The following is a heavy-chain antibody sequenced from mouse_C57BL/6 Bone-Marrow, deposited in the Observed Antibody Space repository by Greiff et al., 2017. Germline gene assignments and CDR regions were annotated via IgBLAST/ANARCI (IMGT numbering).Heavy chain of an antibody. V-gene: IGHV1-9*01. Sequence: VQLQQSGAELMKPGASVKLSCKATGYTFTGYWIEWVKQRPGHGLEWIGEILPGSGSTNYNEKFKGKATFTADTSSNTAYMQLSSLTTEDSAIYYCARWPLYYYGSSGYFDVWGTGTTVTVSS. J-gene: IGHJ1*03. D-gene: IGHD1-1*01. CDR3: ARWPLYYYGSSGYFDV. CDR1: GYTFTGYW. CDR2: ILPGSGST.